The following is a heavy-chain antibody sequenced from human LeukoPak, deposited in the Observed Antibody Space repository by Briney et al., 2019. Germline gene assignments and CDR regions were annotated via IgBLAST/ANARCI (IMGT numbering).Heavy chain of an antibody. CDR2: MYDGGTT. CDR1: GFAVSRSQ. Sequence: GGSLRLSCAVSGFAVSRSQMGWVRQAPGKGLEWVSSMYDGGTTHHADSVKGRFTISRDNAKNTLYLQINSLRAEDTAVYYCARDRYSHFDYWGQGTLVTVPS. CDR3: ARDRYSHFDY. D-gene: IGHD2-15*01. V-gene: IGHV3-66*01. J-gene: IGHJ4*02.